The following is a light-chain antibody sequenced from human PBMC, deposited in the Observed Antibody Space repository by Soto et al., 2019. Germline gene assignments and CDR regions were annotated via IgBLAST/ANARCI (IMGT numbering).Light chain of an antibody. CDR3: QQYNNWPIT. Sequence: EIVLTQSPATLSLSPGERATLSCRASQSVSSYLAWYQQKPGQAPRLLIYDASNRAAGIPARFSGSGSGTEFTLTISSLQSEDFAVYYCQQYNNWPITGGQGTRLEIK. V-gene: IGKV3-11*01. CDR1: QSVSSY. CDR2: DAS. J-gene: IGKJ5*01.